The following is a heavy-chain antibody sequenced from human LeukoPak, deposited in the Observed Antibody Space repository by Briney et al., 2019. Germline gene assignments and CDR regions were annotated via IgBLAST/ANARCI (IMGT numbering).Heavy chain of an antibody. D-gene: IGHD5-12*01. Sequence: SETLSLTCTVSGGSISSASYYWGWIRQPPGKGLEWIGSIYYSGSTYYNPSLKSRVTISLATSKNQFSLKLSSVTAADTAVYYCARHRYSAYASSDYWGQGTLVTVSS. J-gene: IGHJ4*02. CDR1: GGSISSASYY. CDR3: ARHRYSAYASSDY. CDR2: IYYSGST. V-gene: IGHV4-39*01.